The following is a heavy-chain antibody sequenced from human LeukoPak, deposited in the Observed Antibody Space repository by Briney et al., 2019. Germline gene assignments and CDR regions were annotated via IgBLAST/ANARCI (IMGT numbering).Heavy chain of an antibody. CDR1: RGSITYYY. CDR3: ARGDFCSKSKCSLRPMDV. V-gene: IGHV4-59*01. J-gene: IGHJ6*03. Sequence: SETLSLTCTVSRGSITYYYWNWIRQPPGKGLEWIGYIYYSGSTTYNPSLKSRVTMSVDTAKNQFSLKLRSVTAADTAVYYCARGDFCSKSKCSLRPMDVCGKGTTVTVSS. D-gene: IGHD2-2*01. CDR2: IYYSGST.